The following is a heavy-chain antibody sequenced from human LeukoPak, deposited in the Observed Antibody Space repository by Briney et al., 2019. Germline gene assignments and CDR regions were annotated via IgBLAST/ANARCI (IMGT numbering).Heavy chain of an antibody. CDR1: GFTFSSYS. V-gene: IGHV3-21*01. D-gene: IGHD3-10*01. Sequence: GGSLRLSCAASGFTFSSYSMNWVRQAPGKGLEWVSSISTSSSYINYADSVKGRFTISRDNAKKSLYLQMNNLRAEDTAVYYCARVYQGVSLFDGIDYWGQGTLVTVSS. CDR3: ARVYQGVSLFDGIDY. J-gene: IGHJ4*02. CDR2: ISTSSSYI.